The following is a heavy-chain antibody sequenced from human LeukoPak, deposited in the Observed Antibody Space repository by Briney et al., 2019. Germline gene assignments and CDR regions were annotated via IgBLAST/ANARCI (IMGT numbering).Heavy chain of an antibody. V-gene: IGHV3-30*01. J-gene: IGHJ4*02. CDR3: ARGREAGNRRLAGDDY. Sequence: PGGSLRLSCAASGFTFTNYAMHWVRQAPGKGLERVSIISYEGSEKYYADSVKGRFTISRDNSRNTLYLQMNSLRPEDTAVYYCARGREAGNRRLAGDDYWGQGTLVIVSS. CDR1: GFTFTNYA. CDR2: ISYEGSEK. D-gene: IGHD3-10*01.